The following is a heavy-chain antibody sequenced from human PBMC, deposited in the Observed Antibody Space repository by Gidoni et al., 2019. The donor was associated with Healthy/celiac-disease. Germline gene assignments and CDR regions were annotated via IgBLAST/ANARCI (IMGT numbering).Heavy chain of an antibody. J-gene: IGHJ3*02. CDR3: ARGSRWLQNAFDI. Sequence: QVQLQESGPGLVKPSQTLSLTCTVSGGSISSGSYYWSWIRQPAGKGREWSGRIYTRGSTNYNPSLESRVTISVDTSKNQFSLNLSSVTAADTAVYYCARGSRWLQNAFDIWGQGTMVTGSS. D-gene: IGHD5-12*01. CDR2: IYTRGST. CDR1: GGSISSGSYY. V-gene: IGHV4-61*02.